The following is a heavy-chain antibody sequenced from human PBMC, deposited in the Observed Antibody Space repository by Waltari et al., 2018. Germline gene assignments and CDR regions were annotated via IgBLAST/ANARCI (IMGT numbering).Heavy chain of an antibody. V-gene: IGHV3-23*01. CDR1: GFTFSRYA. Sequence: EVQLLESGGGLVQPGGSLRLSCAASGFTFSRYAMSWVRQAPGKGLEGVSAYRWSGGSKYYADSLKGRFTLFKENSKKTVYLQKNRLRTQDTAVYFRAKALSPYYYYMDGWGKGTTVTVSS. CDR3: AKALSPYYYYMDG. CDR2: YRWSGGSK. J-gene: IGHJ6*03.